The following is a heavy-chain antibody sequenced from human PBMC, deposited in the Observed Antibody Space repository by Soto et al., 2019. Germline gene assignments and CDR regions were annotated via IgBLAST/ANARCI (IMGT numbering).Heavy chain of an antibody. J-gene: IGHJ4*02. D-gene: IGHD4-17*01. CDR2: ISGSGSNP. V-gene: IGHV3-23*01. CDR3: AKPASMTIRDGFDH. CDR1: GFTFSSYA. Sequence: EVQVLESGGGLVQPGGSLRLSCAASGFTFSSYAMSWVRQAPGQGLEWVSAISGSGSNPYYADSVKGRFTISRDNSKNTLYLQMNSLRAEDTALYYWAKPASMTIRDGFDHWGQGTLVTVSS.